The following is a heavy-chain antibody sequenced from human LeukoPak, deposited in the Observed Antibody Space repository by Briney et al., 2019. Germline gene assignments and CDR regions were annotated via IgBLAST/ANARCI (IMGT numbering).Heavy chain of an antibody. D-gene: IGHD2-15*01. CDR2: ISSSSSYI. Sequence: PGGSLRLSCAASGVTFSSYSMNSGRHAPGKGLEWVSSISSSSSYIYYADSVKGRFTISKDNAKNSLYLQINSLRPQDTAVYYFARAPLGYCSGVSCYDLDYWGQGTLFTVSS. CDR1: GVTFSSYS. V-gene: IGHV3-21*01. CDR3: ARAPLGYCSGVSCYDLDY. J-gene: IGHJ4*02.